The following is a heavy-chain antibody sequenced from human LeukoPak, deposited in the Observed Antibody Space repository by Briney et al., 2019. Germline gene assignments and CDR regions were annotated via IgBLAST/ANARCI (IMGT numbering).Heavy chain of an antibody. Sequence: GGSLRLSCAASGFTLSSYAMSWVRQGPGKGLEWVSAISVSGNTYHADSVKGRFTISRDNSKNTLYLQMNSLRAEDTAVYYCARDSFLCSGGSCYSSNPYYWGQGTLVTVSS. CDR2: ISVSGNT. CDR1: GFTLSSYA. V-gene: IGHV3-23*01. J-gene: IGHJ4*02. CDR3: ARDSFLCSGGSCYSSNPYY. D-gene: IGHD2-15*01.